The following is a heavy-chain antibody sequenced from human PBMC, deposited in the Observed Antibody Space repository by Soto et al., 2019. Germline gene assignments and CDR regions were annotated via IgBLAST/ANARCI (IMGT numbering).Heavy chain of an antibody. D-gene: IGHD2-2*01. J-gene: IGHJ6*02. CDR2: ISAYNGNT. CDR1: GYTFTSYG. Sequence: ASVKVSCKASGYTFTSYGISWVRQAPGQGLEWMGWISAYNGNTNYAQKLQGRVTMTTDTSTSTAYMELRSLRSDDTAVYYCARAVVVVGVHYYYHGMDVWGQGTTVTVSS. V-gene: IGHV1-18*01. CDR3: ARAVVVVGVHYYYHGMDV.